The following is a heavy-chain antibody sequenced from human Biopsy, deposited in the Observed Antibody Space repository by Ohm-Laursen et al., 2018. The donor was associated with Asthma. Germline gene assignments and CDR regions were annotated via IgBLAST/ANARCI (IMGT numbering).Heavy chain of an antibody. CDR1: GGSINNFY. V-gene: IGHV4-59*12. CDR2: VYYSGST. CDR3: ARGGSGGKVYYFDS. Sequence: SETLSLTCTVSGGSINNFYWSWIRQPPGKGLESIGHVYYSGSTNYNPSLKSRVSISLDTSKNQFSLSLTSVTAADTALYYCARGGSGGKVYYFDSWGLGTLVTVSS. J-gene: IGHJ4*02. D-gene: IGHD2-15*01.